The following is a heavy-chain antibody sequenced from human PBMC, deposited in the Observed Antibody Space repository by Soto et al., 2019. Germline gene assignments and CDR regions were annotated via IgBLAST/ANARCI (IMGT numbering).Heavy chain of an antibody. CDR1: GGSISSYY. J-gene: IGHJ4*02. D-gene: IGHD5-18*01. Sequence: SETLSLTCTVSGGSISSYYWSWIRQPPGKGLEWIGYIYYSGSTNYNPSLKSRVTISVDTSKNQFSLKLSSVTAADTAVYYCARHNVDTAMAPSYFDYWGQGTLVTVSS. V-gene: IGHV4-59*08. CDR2: IYYSGST. CDR3: ARHNVDTAMAPSYFDY.